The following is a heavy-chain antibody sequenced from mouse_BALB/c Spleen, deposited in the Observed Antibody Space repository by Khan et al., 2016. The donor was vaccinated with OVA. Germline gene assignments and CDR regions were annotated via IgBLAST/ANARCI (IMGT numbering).Heavy chain of an antibody. CDR1: GFTFSTYA. Sequence: EVELVESGGDLVKPGGPLKLSCTTSGFTFSTYAMSWVRQTPEKRLEWVATISSGADYTYYPDSVKGRFTISRDHAWSTLYLQMSSLRSEDTAMYYCARHNYGPFAYWGQGTLVTVSA. D-gene: IGHD1-1*01. CDR3: ARHNYGPFAY. CDR2: ISSGADYT. V-gene: IGHV5-9-3*01. J-gene: IGHJ3*01.